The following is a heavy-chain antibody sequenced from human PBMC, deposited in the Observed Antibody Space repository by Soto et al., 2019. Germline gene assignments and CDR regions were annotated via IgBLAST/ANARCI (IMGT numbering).Heavy chain of an antibody. J-gene: IGHJ4*02. D-gene: IGHD6-6*01. V-gene: IGHV4-31*03. CDR3: ARVRQPDSSSINTHFDY. CDR2: IYYSGST. CDR1: GGSISSGGYY. Sequence: SETLSLTCTVSGGSISSGGYYWSWIRQHPGKGLEWIGYIYYSGSTYYNPSLKSRVTISVDTSKNQFSLKLSSVTAADTAVYYCARVRQPDSSSINTHFDYWGQGTLVTVSS.